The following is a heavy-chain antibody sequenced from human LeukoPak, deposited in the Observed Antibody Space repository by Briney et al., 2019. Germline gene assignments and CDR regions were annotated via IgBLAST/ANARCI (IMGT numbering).Heavy chain of an antibody. CDR1: GFTFSHYA. CDR3: ARNSDYYDYSPQSV. CDR2: IGHDGSDK. V-gene: IGHV3-30*04. D-gene: IGHD3-22*01. J-gene: IGHJ4*02. Sequence: GRSLRLSCAASGFTFSHYALHWVRQAPGKGLEWVALIGHDGSDKYYADSVKGRFLISRDNSKNMLFLQMNSLRIEDTAVHYCARNSDYYDYSPQSVWGQGTLVTVS.